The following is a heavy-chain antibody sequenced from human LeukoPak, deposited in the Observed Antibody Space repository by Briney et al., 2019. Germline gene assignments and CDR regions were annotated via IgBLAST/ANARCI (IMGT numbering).Heavy chain of an antibody. V-gene: IGHV1-2*02. CDR2: INPSSGGT. J-gene: IGHJ4*02. CDR3: AGAGAAVADYLDS. Sequence: ASVKVSCKASGYTFTDSYMHWVRQAPGQGLEWMGWINPSSGGTKFAQKFQGRVTMTRATSIGTAYMELSGLKSDDTAVYYCAGAGAAVADYLDSWGQGTLVTVSS. CDR1: GYTFTDSY. D-gene: IGHD6-19*01.